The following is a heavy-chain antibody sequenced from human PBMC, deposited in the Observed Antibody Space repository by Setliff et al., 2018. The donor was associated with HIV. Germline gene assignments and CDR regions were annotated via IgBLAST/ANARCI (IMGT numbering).Heavy chain of an antibody. CDR2: IYPGDSVT. CDR1: GYTFSDYW. Sequence: PGESLKISCKGSGYTFSDYWIGWVRQMPGKGLEWIGVIYPGDSVTRYGPSFQGQVSISADRSITTAYLQWSSLKASDTAIYYCTRRRRAPGTEDLEAYWGQGTLVTVSS. V-gene: IGHV5-51*01. J-gene: IGHJ4*02. CDR3: TRRRRAPGTEDLEAY. D-gene: IGHD1-26*01.